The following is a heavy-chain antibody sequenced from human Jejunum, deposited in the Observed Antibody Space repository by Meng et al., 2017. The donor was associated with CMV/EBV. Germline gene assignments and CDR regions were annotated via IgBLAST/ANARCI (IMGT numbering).Heavy chain of an antibody. J-gene: IGHJ4*02. D-gene: IGHD6-13*01. CDR2: VYYPGTP. Sequence: ASLPRRGSYSGSSRPPPGEGLELLRSVYYPGTPSSTPSLKSRVTISVDTSKNQFSLKLSSVTAADTAVYYCARAQWYSSSWYYFDYWGQGTLVTVSS. CDR3: ARAQWYSSSWYYFDY. CDR1: ASLPRRGSY. V-gene: IGHV4-39*01.